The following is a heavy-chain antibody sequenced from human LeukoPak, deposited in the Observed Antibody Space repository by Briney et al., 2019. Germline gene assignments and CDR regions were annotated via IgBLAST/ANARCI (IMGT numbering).Heavy chain of an antibody. Sequence: GGSLRLSCAASGFTFDEYAMHWVRQAPGKGLEWVSGISYSSGSIGYVDSVKGRFTISRDNSKNTLYLQMNSLRAEDTAVYYCARAYCSSTSCFKFDYWGQGTLVTVSS. CDR2: ISYSSGSI. CDR3: ARAYCSSTSCFKFDY. V-gene: IGHV3-9*01. CDR1: GFTFDEYA. J-gene: IGHJ4*02. D-gene: IGHD2-2*01.